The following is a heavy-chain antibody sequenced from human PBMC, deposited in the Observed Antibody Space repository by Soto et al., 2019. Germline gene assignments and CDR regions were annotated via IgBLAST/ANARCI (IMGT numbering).Heavy chain of an antibody. V-gene: IGHV3-9*01. CDR2: ISWGSGSK. CDR1: GFNFDDYA. J-gene: IGHJ4*02. D-gene: IGHD4-17*01. Sequence: PGGSLRLSCAASGFNFDDYAMHWVRQAPGKGLEWVSAISWGSGSKTYADSVKGRFTISRDNARNSLYLEMSSLRAEDTALYYCAKDWRNDYQQPYIDSWGQGALVTVSS. CDR3: AKDWRNDYQQPYIDS.